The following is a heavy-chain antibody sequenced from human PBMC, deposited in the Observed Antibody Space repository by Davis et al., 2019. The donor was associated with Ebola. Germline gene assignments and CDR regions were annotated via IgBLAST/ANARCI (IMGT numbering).Heavy chain of an antibody. CDR3: ARDGGPLWFGELLDYYYGMDV. V-gene: IGHV3-30*04. CDR2: ISYDGSNK. Sequence: GESLKISCAASGFTFSSYAMHWVRQAPGKGLEWVAVISYDGSNKYYADSVKGRFTISRDNSKNTLYLQMNSLRAEDTAVYYCARDGGPLWFGELLDYYYGMDVWGQGTTVTVSS. J-gene: IGHJ6*02. CDR1: GFTFSSYA. D-gene: IGHD3-10*01.